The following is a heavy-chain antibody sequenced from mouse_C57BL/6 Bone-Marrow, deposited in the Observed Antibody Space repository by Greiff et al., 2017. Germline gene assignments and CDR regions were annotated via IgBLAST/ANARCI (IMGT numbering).Heavy chain of an antibody. V-gene: IGHV1-54*01. CDR3: AREAIFYQFAY. CDR1: GYAFTNYL. J-gene: IGHJ3*01. D-gene: IGHD2-1*01. Sequence: QVQLQQSGAELVRPGTSVKVSCKASGYAFTNYLIEWVKQRPGQGLEGMGVSKPGRGGTNYNEKFKGKATLTADKSSSPAYMQLSSLTSEDSAVYFCAREAIFYQFAYWGQGTLVTVSA. CDR2: SKPGRGGT.